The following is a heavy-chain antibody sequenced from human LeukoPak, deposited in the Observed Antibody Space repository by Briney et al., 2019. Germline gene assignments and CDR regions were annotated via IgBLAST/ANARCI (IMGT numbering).Heavy chain of an antibody. V-gene: IGHV3-74*01. J-gene: IGHJ3*02. D-gene: IGHD3-22*01. CDR2: INNDGSST. CDR1: GFTFSSYW. Sequence: GGSLRLSCAAAGFTFSSYWMHWVRQVPGKGLVWVSRINNDGSSTTYADSVKGRSTISRNNAKNTLYLQMNSLRAEDMAVYLCARAPAAYDSSGFYYSWAFDMWGRGTMVTVSS. CDR3: ARAPAAYDSSGFYYSWAFDM.